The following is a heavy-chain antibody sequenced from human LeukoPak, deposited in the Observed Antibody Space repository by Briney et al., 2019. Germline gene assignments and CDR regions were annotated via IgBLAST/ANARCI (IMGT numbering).Heavy chain of an antibody. V-gene: IGHV1-2*02. J-gene: IGHJ5*02. CDR1: GYTFTGYY. Sequence: ASVKVSCKASGYTFTGYYMHWVRQAPGQGLEWMGWINPNSGGTNYAQKFQGRVTMTRDTSISTAYMELSSLRSEDTAVYYCARGIMITFGGVIESVWFDPWGQGTLVTVSS. CDR3: ARGIMITFGGVIESVWFDP. D-gene: IGHD3-16*02. CDR2: INPNSGGT.